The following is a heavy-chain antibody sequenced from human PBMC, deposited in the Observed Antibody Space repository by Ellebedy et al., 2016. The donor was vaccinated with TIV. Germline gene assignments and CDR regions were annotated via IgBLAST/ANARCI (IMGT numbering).Heavy chain of an antibody. J-gene: IGHJ4*02. CDR1: GDSITPYY. V-gene: IGHV4-4*07. CDR3: ARDHYYYDTSGYYMLHY. D-gene: IGHD3-22*01. Sequence: SETLSLXXTVSGDSITPYYWSWIRQPPGKGLEWMGRIYSSGDTYYNPSLKSRVTMSVDTSKNQFSLKLSSVTAADTAVYYCARDHYYYDTSGYYMLHYWGQGTLVTVSS. CDR2: IYSSGDT.